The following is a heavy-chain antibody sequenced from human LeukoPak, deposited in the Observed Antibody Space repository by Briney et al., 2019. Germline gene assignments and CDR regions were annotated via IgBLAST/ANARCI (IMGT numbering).Heavy chain of an antibody. J-gene: IGHJ4*02. CDR2: INPRSGGA. CDR3: ARDSRYSRSYSDY. V-gene: IGHV1-2*02. Sequence: ASVKVSCKASGYIFPGLYIHWVRRAPGQGLEWMGGINPRSGGADYAQTFQGRVTMTRDTSITTAYLELHSLRSDDTAIYYCARDSRYSRSYSDYWGQGTLVTVSS. CDR1: GYIFPGLY. D-gene: IGHD1-26*01.